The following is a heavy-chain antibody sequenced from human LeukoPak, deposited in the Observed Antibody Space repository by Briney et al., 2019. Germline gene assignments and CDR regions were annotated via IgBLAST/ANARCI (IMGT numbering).Heavy chain of an antibody. V-gene: IGHV3-7*01. J-gene: IGHJ4*02. CDR3: ARDSSGYQ. CDR1: GFTFSTYW. D-gene: IGHD3-22*01. CDR2: IKEDGSEK. Sequence: PGGALRLSCAASGFTFSTYWMSWVRQAPGKGLEWVANIKEDGSEKYYGDSVKGRFTISRDNAKNSLYLQMNSLRAEDTAVYYCARDSSGYQWGQGTLVTVSS.